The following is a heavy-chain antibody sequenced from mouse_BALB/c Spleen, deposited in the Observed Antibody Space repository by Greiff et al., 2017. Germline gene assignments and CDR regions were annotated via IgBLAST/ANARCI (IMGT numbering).Heavy chain of an antibody. CDR2: ISYSGST. Sequence: EVKLQESGPGLVKPSQSLSLTCTVTGYSITSDYAWNWIRQFPGNKLEWMGYISYSGSTSYNPSLKSRISITRDTSKNQFFLQLNSVTTEDTATYYCARWRGLPFYAMDYWGQGTSVTVSS. V-gene: IGHV3-2*02. CDR1: GYSITSDYA. CDR3: ARWRGLPFYAMDY. J-gene: IGHJ4*01. D-gene: IGHD2-2*01.